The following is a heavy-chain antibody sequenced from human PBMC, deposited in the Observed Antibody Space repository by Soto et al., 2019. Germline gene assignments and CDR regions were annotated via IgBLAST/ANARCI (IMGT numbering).Heavy chain of an antibody. CDR2: FHHSWAS. D-gene: IGHD2-21*02. V-gene: IGHV4-59*08. CDR3: VRQGCGPRHGLGDL. Sequence: QVQLQESGPGLVKPSETLSLSCTVSGGSISSYYWSWFRQFPGKRMERIGYFHHSWASSYNPSLRXXIXXSINTSQAQFPPKLTPVTATDTTVYYCVRQGCGPRHGLGDLWVQGTTVTVSS. J-gene: IGHJ6*02. CDR1: GGSISSYY.